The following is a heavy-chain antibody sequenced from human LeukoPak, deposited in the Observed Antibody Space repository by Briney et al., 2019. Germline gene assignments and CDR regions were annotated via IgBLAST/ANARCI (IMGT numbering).Heavy chain of an antibody. Sequence: SVKVSCKASGGTFSSYAISWVRQAPGQGLEWMGRIIPILGIANYAQKFQGRVTITADKSTSTAYMELSSLRSEDTAVYYCARGPSSVNVDYWGQGTLVTVSS. V-gene: IGHV1-69*04. D-gene: IGHD3-22*01. CDR3: ARGPSSVNVDY. J-gene: IGHJ4*02. CDR2: IIPILGIA. CDR1: GGTFSSYA.